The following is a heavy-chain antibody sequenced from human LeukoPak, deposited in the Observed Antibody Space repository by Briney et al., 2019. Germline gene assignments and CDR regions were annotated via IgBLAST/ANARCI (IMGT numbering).Heavy chain of an antibody. CDR2: IYHSGST. Sequence: SGTLSLTCAVSGGSISSSNWWSWVRQPPGKGLEWIGEIYHSGSTNYNPSLKSRVTISVDKSKNQFSLKLSSVTAADTAVYYCARGTYYYDSSGLGPFDPWGQGTLVTVSS. J-gene: IGHJ5*02. D-gene: IGHD3-22*01. V-gene: IGHV4-4*02. CDR3: ARGTYYYDSSGLGPFDP. CDR1: GGSISSSNW.